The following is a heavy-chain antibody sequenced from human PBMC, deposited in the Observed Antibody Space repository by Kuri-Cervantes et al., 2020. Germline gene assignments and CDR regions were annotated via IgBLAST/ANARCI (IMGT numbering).Heavy chain of an antibody. CDR2: ITPFNGNT. D-gene: IGHD4-17*01. CDR1: GYTFTYRY. Sequence: SVKVSCKASGYTFTYRYLHWVRQAPGQALEWMGWITPFNGNTNYAQKFQDRVTMTTDTSTSTAYMELRSLRSDDTAVYYCARDLGATVTTGGYWGQGTLVTVSS. J-gene: IGHJ4*02. CDR3: ARDLGATVTTGGY. V-gene: IGHV1-45*02.